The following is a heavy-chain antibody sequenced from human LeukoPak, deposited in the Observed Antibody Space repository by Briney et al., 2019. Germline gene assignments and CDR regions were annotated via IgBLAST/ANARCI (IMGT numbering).Heavy chain of an antibody. J-gene: IGHJ4*02. Sequence: GGSLRLSCAGSGLTVSSNYMSWVRQAPGKGLEWVSIIYSGGSTYYADSVKGRFTISRDNSKNTLYLQMNSLRAEDTAVYYCARDHLVSGTNGYYFDYWGQGTLVTVSS. CDR1: GLTVSSNY. D-gene: IGHD3-10*01. CDR2: IYSGGST. CDR3: ARDHLVSGTNGYYFDY. V-gene: IGHV3-66*02.